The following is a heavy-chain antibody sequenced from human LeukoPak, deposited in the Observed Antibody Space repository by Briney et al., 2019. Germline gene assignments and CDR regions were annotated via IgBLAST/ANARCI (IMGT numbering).Heavy chain of an antibody. CDR2: ISSSSSTI. CDR3: ARKGLGGELGGFDS. J-gene: IGHJ4*02. D-gene: IGHD1-7*01. V-gene: IGHV3-48*04. Sequence: GGSLRLSCAASGFNFNKHSMNWVRQAPGKGLEWVSYISSSSSTIYYADSVKGRFTISRDNAKNSLYLQMNSLRVEDTALYHCARKGLGGELGGFDSWGQGTLVTVSS. CDR1: GFNFNKHS.